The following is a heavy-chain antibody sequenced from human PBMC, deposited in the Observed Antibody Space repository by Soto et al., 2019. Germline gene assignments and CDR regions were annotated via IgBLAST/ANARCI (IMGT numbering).Heavy chain of an antibody. V-gene: IGHV4-39*01. Sequence: QLQLQESGPGLVKPSETLSLTCTVSGGSISSSSYYWGWIRQPPGKGLEWIGSIYYSGSTYYNPSLKSRVTISVGTSKNQFSLKLSSVTAADTAVYYCARHDPGPGDNWFDPWGQGTLVTVSS. D-gene: IGHD3-10*01. J-gene: IGHJ5*02. CDR2: IYYSGST. CDR3: ARHDPGPGDNWFDP. CDR1: GGSISSSSYY.